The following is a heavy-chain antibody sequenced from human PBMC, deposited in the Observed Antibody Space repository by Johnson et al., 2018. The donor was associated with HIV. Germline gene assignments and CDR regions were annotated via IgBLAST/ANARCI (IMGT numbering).Heavy chain of an antibody. V-gene: IGHV3-30*03. Sequence: QVQLMESGGGVVQPGRSLRLSCAASGFTFSSYGMHWVRQAPGKGLEWMAVISYDASNKYYGDSVKGRFTISRDNSKKKVFLQMKSLRHEDTAVYYCVRDVGSSGWYDSLVTDMWGQGTMVTVST. CDR1: GFTFSSYG. CDR3: VRDVGSSGWYDSLVTDM. D-gene: IGHD6-19*01. J-gene: IGHJ3*02. CDR2: ISYDASNK.